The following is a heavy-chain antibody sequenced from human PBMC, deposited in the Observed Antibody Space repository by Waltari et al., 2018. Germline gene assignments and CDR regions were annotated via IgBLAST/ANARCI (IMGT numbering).Heavy chain of an antibody. CDR1: GYTFTSYG. V-gene: IGHV1-69*06. CDR3: ATEGREYSSLLSFDY. D-gene: IGHD6-6*01. J-gene: IGHJ4*02. CDR2: VIPIFGTA. Sequence: QVQLVQSGAEVKKPGASVKVSCKASGYTFTSYGISWVRQAPGQGLEWMGRVIPIFGTANSAQKFQGRVTITADKSTSTAYMELSSLRSEDTAVYYCATEGREYSSLLSFDYWGQGTLVTVSS.